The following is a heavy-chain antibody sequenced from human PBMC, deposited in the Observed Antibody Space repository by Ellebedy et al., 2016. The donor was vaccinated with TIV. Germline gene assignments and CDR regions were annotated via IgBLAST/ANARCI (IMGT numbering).Heavy chain of an antibody. CDR3: ARAFGNSGTGDPY. CDR1: GFTFSSYG. J-gene: IGHJ4*02. CDR2: IWYDGSNE. D-gene: IGHD7-27*01. V-gene: IGHV3-33*08. Sequence: PGGSLRLSCVASGFTFSSYGMHWARQAPGKGLEWVAGIWYDGSNEYYADSVKGRFTISRDNSKNTLHLQMNSLRVEDTAVYYCARAFGNSGTGDPYWGQGTLVSVSS.